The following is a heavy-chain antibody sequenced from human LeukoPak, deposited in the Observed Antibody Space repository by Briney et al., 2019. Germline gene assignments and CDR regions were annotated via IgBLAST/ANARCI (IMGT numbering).Heavy chain of an antibody. V-gene: IGHV3-53*01. CDR1: GFTFSTYV. Sequence: PGGSLRLSCAASGFTFSTYVMSWVRQAPGKGLEWVSVIYSGGSTYYADSVKGRFTISRDNSKNTLYLQMNSLRAEDTAVYYCARDSPTGGYFDYWGQGTLVTVSS. J-gene: IGHJ4*02. CDR2: IYSGGST. CDR3: ARDSPTGGYFDY. D-gene: IGHD4-17*01.